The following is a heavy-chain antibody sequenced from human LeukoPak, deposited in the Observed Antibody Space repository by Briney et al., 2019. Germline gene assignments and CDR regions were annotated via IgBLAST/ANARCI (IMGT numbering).Heavy chain of an antibody. CDR3: ARGVDYSNYAGSYYFDY. CDR2: INHSGST. J-gene: IGHJ4*02. V-gene: IGHV4-34*01. CDR1: GGSFSGYY. Sequence: SETLSLTCAVYGGSFSGYYWSWIRQPPGKGLEWIGEINHSGSTNYNPSLKSRVTISVDTSKNQFSLKLSSVTAADTAVYYCARGVDYSNYAGSYYFDYWGQGTLVTVS. D-gene: IGHD4-11*01.